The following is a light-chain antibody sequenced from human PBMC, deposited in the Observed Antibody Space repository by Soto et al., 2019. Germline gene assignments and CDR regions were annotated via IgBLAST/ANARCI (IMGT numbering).Light chain of an antibody. Sequence: QSVLTQPPSLSATPGQRVNISCSGSFSNIGDNAVNWYQQLPGAAPKLLIYLNDQRPSGIPDRFSGSKSGTSATLGITGFQTGDEADYYCGSWDSSLSAYVFGTGTKVTVL. V-gene: IGLV1-51*02. J-gene: IGLJ1*01. CDR1: FSNIGDNA. CDR2: LND. CDR3: GSWDSSLSAYV.